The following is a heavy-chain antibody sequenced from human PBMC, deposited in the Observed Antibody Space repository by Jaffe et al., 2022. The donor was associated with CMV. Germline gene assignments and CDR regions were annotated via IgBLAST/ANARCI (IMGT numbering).Heavy chain of an antibody. D-gene: IGHD1-26*01. CDR1: GFIFSNVW. CDR3: APVGLWELLR. V-gene: IGHV3-15*01. Sequence: EVQLVESGGGLVRPGGSLRLSCAASGFIFSNVWMNWVRQAPGKGLEWIGRIKSKTDGGTTDYAAPVKGRFTISRDDSKMILYLQMNSLKIEDTAVYYCAPVGLWELLRWGQGALVTVSS. J-gene: IGHJ4*02. CDR2: IKSKTDGGTT.